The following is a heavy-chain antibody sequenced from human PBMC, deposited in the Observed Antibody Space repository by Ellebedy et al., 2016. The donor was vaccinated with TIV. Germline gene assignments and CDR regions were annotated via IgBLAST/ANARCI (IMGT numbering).Heavy chain of an antibody. V-gene: IGHV4-34*01. CDR2: INHSGST. CDR3: ARAVPTYGDYRSFWFDP. J-gene: IGHJ5*02. CDR1: GGSFSDYY. Sequence: SETLSLXXAVYGGSFSDYYWSWIRQPPGKGLEWIGEINHSGSTNYNPSLKSRVTISVDTSKNQFSLKLRSVTAADTAVYYCARAVPTYGDYRSFWFDPWGQGTLVTVSS. D-gene: IGHD4-17*01.